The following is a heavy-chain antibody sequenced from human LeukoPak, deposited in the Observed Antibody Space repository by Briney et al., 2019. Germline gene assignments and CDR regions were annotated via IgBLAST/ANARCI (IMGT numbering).Heavy chain of an antibody. J-gene: IGHJ3*02. Sequence: GGSLRLSCAASGFTFSSYSMNWVRQAPGRGLEWVSSISSSSSYIYYADSVKGRFTISRDNAKNSLYLQMNSLRAEDTALYYCAKGSTAMVIGAFDIWGQGTMVTVS. CDR1: GFTFSSYS. CDR3: AKGSTAMVIGAFDI. CDR2: ISSSSSYI. D-gene: IGHD5-18*01. V-gene: IGHV3-21*04.